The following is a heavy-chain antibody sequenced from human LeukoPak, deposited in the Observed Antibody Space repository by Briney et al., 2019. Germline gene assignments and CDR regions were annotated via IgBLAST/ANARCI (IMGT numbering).Heavy chain of an antibody. CDR1: GGSISSYY. V-gene: IGHV4-59*12. CDR3: ARENYYDSSGYYYFDY. J-gene: IGHJ4*02. CDR2: IYYSGST. D-gene: IGHD3-22*01. Sequence: NPSETLSLTCSVSGGSISSYYWSWIRQPPGKGLEWIGYIYYSGSTNYNPSLKSRVTISVDRSKNQFSLKLSSVTAADTAVYYCARENYYDSSGYYYFDYWGQGTLVTVSS.